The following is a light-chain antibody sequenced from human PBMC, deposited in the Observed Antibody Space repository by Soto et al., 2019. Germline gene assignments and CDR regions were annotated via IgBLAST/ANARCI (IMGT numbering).Light chain of an antibody. Sequence: DLQMTQSPSSLSASVGDRVTITCRASQGIRNDLAWYQQKPGKAPKRLIYDASSLQSGVPSRFSGSGSGTEFTLTISSPQPEDFATYYCLQHNNYPPITFGQGTRLEIK. V-gene: IGKV1-17*01. J-gene: IGKJ5*01. CDR1: QGIRND. CDR2: DAS. CDR3: LQHNNYPPIT.